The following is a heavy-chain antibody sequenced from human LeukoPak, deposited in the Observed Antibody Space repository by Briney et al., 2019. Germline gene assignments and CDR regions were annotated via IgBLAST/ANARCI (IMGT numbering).Heavy chain of an antibody. Sequence: GGSLRLSCAASGFTFSSYAMSWVRQAPGKGLEWVSAISGSGGSTYYADSVKGRFTISRDNSKNTLYLQMNSLRAEDTAVYYCAKDRGTTWFGEFYFDYWGQGTLVTVSS. J-gene: IGHJ4*02. CDR1: GFTFSSYA. CDR3: AKDRGTTWFGEFYFDY. V-gene: IGHV3-23*01. D-gene: IGHD3-10*01. CDR2: ISGSGGST.